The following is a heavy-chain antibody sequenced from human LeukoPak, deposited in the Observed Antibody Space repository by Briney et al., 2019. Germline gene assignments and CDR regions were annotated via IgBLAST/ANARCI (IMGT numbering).Heavy chain of an antibody. V-gene: IGHV3-48*02. J-gene: IGHJ4*02. CDR2: FRSSDNTI. CDR1: GFTFSRHS. Sequence: GGSLRLSCAASGFTFSRHSMNWVRQAPGKGLEWVSYFRSSDNTIHYADSVKGRFTISGDNAKSSLHLQMSSLREEDTAVYYCARDHHWAFDYWGQGTLVTVSS. D-gene: IGHD7-27*01. CDR3: ARDHHWAFDY.